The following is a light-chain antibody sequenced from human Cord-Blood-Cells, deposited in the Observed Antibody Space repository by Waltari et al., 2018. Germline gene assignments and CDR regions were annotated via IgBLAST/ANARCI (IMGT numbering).Light chain of an antibody. V-gene: IGKV1-39*01. Sequence: IQLTQPPSSLSASVGDRVTITCRASQSISSYLNWYQQKPGKAPKLLIYAASSLQSGVPSRFSGSGSGTDFTLTISSLQPEDFATYYCQQSYSTPPITFGQGTRLEIK. CDR2: AAS. J-gene: IGKJ5*01. CDR1: QSISSY. CDR3: QQSYSTPPIT.